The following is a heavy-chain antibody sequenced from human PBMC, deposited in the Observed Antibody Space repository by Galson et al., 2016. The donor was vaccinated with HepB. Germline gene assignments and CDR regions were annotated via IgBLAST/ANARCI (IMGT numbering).Heavy chain of an antibody. Sequence: SLRLSCAASGFTFSSDWMSWVRPAPGKGLEWVANVKQDGSEKYYVDSVKGRFTISRDNAKNSLYLQMNSLRAEDTAVYYCASWWQTPASYFDYWGQGTLVTVSS. CDR3: ASWWQTPASYFDY. V-gene: IGHV3-7*01. CDR2: VKQDGSEK. J-gene: IGHJ4*02. CDR1: GFTFSSDW. D-gene: IGHD2-8*02.